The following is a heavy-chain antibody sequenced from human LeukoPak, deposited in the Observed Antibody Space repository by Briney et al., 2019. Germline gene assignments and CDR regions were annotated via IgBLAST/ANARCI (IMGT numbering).Heavy chain of an antibody. V-gene: IGHV3-30*03. CDR1: GFTFSSYG. J-gene: IGHJ4*02. CDR3: ASNWSDFDY. D-gene: IGHD1-1*01. Sequence: GGSLRLSCAASGFTFSSYGMHWVRQAPGKGLEWVAVISYDGSNKYYADSVKGRFTISRDNSKNTLYLQMNSLRAEDTAVYYCASNWSDFDYWGRGTLVTVSS. CDR2: ISYDGSNK.